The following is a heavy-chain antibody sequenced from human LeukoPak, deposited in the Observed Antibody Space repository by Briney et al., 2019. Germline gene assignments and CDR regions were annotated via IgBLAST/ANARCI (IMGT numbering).Heavy chain of an antibody. Sequence: ALVEPSCKPSGYTFTGYYMLWVRQAPGQGLGWRGWINPNSGGTNYAQTFPRRVTMTRDTSISPAYMELSRLRADDTAGCFCGRAVITGVRGFIFLLSYWGQGTLVTASS. D-gene: IGHD3-10*01. CDR3: GRAVITGVRGFIFLLSY. CDR2: INPNSGGT. V-gene: IGHV1-2*02. CDR1: GYTFTGYY. J-gene: IGHJ4*02.